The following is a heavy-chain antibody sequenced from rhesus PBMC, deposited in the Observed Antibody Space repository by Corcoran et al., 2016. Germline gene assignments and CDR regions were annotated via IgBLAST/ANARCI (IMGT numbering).Heavy chain of an antibody. J-gene: IGHJ6*01. Sequence: QVQLQESGPGLVKPSETLSLTCAVSGGSISSGYYYWSWIRQPPGKGLEWIGYITYSGSTSYNPSLNSRVTISRDTSKNQFSLKLSSVTAADTAVYYCAREGFRIQQKYYYGLDSWGQGVVVTVSS. V-gene: IGHV4-122*02. CDR3: AREGFRIQQKYYYGLDS. CDR1: GGSISSGYYY. D-gene: IGHD4-23*01. CDR2: ITYSGST.